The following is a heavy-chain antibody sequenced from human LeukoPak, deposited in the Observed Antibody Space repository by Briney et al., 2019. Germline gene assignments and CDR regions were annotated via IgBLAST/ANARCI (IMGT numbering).Heavy chain of an antibody. CDR1: GFTFSSYW. D-gene: IGHD2-2*01. J-gene: IGHJ6*03. CDR2: IKRDGSVK. CDR3: ARDGGGYCSSTSCLVDYHYYYYMDV. V-gene: IGHV3-7*01. Sequence: GGSLRLSCAASGFTFSSYWMSWVRQAPGKGLEWVANIKRDGSVKYYVDSVKGRFTISRDNAKNSLYLQMNSLRAEDTAVYYCARDGGGYCSSTSCLVDYHYYYYMDVWGKGTTVTVSS.